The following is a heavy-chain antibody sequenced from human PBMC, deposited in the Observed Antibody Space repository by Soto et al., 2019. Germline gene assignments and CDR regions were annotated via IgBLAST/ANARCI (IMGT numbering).Heavy chain of an antibody. CDR2: ISTYNGNT. D-gene: IGHD4-17*01. Sequence: ASVKVSCKASGYTFTDYGISWVRQAPGQGLEWMGWISTYNGNTNYAQQLQGRVTMTTDTSTSTAYMELSSLRSEDTAVYYCARGQGDYGDDYWGQGTLVTVSS. J-gene: IGHJ4*02. CDR1: GYTFTDYG. V-gene: IGHV1-18*01. CDR3: ARGQGDYGDDY.